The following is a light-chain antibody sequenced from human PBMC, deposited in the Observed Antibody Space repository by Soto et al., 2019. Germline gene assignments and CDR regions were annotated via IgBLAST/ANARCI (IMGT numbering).Light chain of an antibody. J-gene: IGKJ4*01. CDR2: AAS. CDR1: RAITNH. V-gene: IGKV1-39*01. Sequence: DIQLTQSPSPLSASVGDRVSISCRASRAITNHLNWYQQKPGKAPILLVYAASTLETGVPSRFSGSGSGTDFTLTIDSLQREDVATYFCQQNYITPLTFGGGPKVDIK. CDR3: QQNYITPLT.